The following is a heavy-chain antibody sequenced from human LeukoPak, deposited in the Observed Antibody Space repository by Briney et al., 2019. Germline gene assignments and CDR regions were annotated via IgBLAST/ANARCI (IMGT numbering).Heavy chain of an antibody. Sequence: PSQTLSLTCTVSGGSISSGGYYWSWIRQPPGKGLEWIGYIYHSGSTYYNPSLKSRVTISVDRSKNQFSLKLSSVTAADTAVYYCARLYCSSTSCYWAYYFDHWGQGTLVTVSS. CDR2: IYHSGST. D-gene: IGHD2-2*01. CDR1: GGSISSGGYY. J-gene: IGHJ4*02. CDR3: ARLYCSSTSCYWAYYFDH. V-gene: IGHV4-30-2*01.